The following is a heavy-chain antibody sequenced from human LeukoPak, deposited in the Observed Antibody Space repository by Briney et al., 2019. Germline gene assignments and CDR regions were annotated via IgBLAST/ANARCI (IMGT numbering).Heavy chain of an antibody. Sequence: SETLSLTCAVYGGSFSGYYWSWIRQPPGKGLEWIGEINHSGSTNYNPSLKSRVTISVDTSKNQFSLKLSSVTAADTAVYYCARHSNSGWRNRKEGFDYWGQGTLVTVSS. V-gene: IGHV4-34*01. D-gene: IGHD6-19*01. CDR2: INHSGST. J-gene: IGHJ4*02. CDR1: GGSFSGYY. CDR3: ARHSNSGWRNRKEGFDY.